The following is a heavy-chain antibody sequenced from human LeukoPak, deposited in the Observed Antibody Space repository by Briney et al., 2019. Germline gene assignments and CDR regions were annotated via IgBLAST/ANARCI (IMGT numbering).Heavy chain of an antibody. Sequence: QAGGSLRLSCAASGFTFSRDWMTWVRQAPGKGLEWVANVKEDGSEKNYVDSVKGRFSISRDNAKNSLYLQMNNLRAEDTAVYYCAKPIAAAADYWGQGTLVTVSS. CDR3: AKPIAAAADY. J-gene: IGHJ4*02. D-gene: IGHD6-13*01. CDR2: VKEDGSEK. CDR1: GFTFSRDW. V-gene: IGHV3-7*01.